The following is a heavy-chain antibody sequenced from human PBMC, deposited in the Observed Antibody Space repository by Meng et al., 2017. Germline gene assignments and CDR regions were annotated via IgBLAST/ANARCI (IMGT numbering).Heavy chain of an antibody. J-gene: IGHJ4*02. V-gene: IGHV4-31*01. CDR1: ARSLSRICNY. Sequence: VELQESGRDLRTPSQTLALTRTVSARSLSRICNYSSWIHQHRGKCLEWIRHIHYSGRTYYNPSLKSLVTISVHTSKSQFSLKMSSATAADTAVYYCARVSASYDSSCYKTPLCFDYWGQGTLVTVSS. CDR2: IHYSGRT. D-gene: IGHD3-22*01. CDR3: ARVSASYDSSCYKTPLCFDY.